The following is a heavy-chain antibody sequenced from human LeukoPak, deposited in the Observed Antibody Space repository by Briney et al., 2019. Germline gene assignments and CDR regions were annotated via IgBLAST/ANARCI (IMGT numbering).Heavy chain of an antibody. D-gene: IGHD3-10*01. CDR3: VRDLYYGSGSYRYYYYGMHV. CDR2: IYSGGST. CDR1: GFTVSSNY. J-gene: IGHJ6*02. V-gene: IGHV3-53*04. Sequence: GGSLRLSCAASGFTVSSNYMSWVRQAPGKGLEWVSVIYSGGSTYYADSVKGRFTISRHNSKNTLYLQMNSLRAEDTAVYYCVRDLYYGSGSYRYYYYGMHVWGQGTTVTVSS.